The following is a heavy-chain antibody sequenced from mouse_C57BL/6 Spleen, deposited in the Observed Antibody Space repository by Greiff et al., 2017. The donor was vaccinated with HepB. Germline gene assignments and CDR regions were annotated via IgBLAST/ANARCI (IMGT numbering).Heavy chain of an antibody. D-gene: IGHD1-1*01. CDR2: IDPETGGT. CDR1: GYTFTDYE. J-gene: IGHJ3*01. CDR3: TRSYYYGGALAY. Sequence: QVQLQQSGAELVRPGASVTLSCKASGYTFTDYEMHWVKQTPVHGLEWIGAIDPETGGTAYTQKFKGKAILTAAKSSSTAYMELRSLTSEDSAVYYCTRSYYYGGALAYWGQGTLVTVSA. V-gene: IGHV1-15*01.